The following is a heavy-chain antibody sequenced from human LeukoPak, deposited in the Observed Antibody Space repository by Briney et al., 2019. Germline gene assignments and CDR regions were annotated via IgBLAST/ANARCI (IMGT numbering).Heavy chain of an antibody. CDR3: ARDTGYSRIGWASYYYMDV. CDR1: GYTFTRYD. D-gene: IGHD6-13*01. J-gene: IGHJ6*03. V-gene: IGHV1-2*06. Sequence: ASVKVSCRPSGYTFTRYDFNWVRQAPGQGLEWMGRINPNSGGTNYAQKFQGRVTMTRDTSISTAYMELSRLRSDDTAVYYCARDTGYSRIGWASYYYMDVWGKGTTVTVSS. CDR2: INPNSGGT.